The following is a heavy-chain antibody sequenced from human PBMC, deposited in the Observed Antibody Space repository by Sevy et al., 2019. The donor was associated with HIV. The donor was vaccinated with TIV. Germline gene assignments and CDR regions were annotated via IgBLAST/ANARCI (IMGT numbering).Heavy chain of an antibody. CDR1: GGSVSSGSYY. Sequence: SETLSLTCTVSGGSVSSGSYYWSWIRQPPGKGLEWIGYIYYSGSTNYNPSLKNRGTISVDTSKNQFSLRLSSVTAADTAVYYCARESVRYDRTDYWGQGTLVTVSS. D-gene: IGHD3-3*01. CDR2: IYYSGST. J-gene: IGHJ4*02. CDR3: ARESVRYDRTDY. V-gene: IGHV4-61*01.